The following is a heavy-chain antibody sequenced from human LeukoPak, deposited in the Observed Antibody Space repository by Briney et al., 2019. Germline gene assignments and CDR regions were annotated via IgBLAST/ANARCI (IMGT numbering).Heavy chain of an antibody. CDR2: IWYDGSNK. Sequence: PGGSLRLSCAASGFTFSSYGMHWVRQAPGKGLEWVAVIWYDGSNKYYADSVKGRFTISRDNSKNTLYLQMNSLRAEDTAVYYCARDPWVGYSSSWYPGGAFDYWGQGTLVTVSS. D-gene: IGHD6-13*01. J-gene: IGHJ4*02. V-gene: IGHV3-33*01. CDR3: ARDPWVGYSSSWYPGGAFDY. CDR1: GFTFSSYG.